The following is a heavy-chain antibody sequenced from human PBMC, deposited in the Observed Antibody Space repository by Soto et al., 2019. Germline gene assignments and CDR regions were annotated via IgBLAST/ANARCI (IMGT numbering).Heavy chain of an antibody. D-gene: IGHD2-2*01. CDR2: INTDESSR. V-gene: IGHV3-74*01. Sequence: PGGSLRLSCAASGFIFNSYWMHWVRQAPGKGLVWVSRINTDESSRSYADSVKGRYTISRDNAKNTLYLKMNSLRADDTAVYFCARDRVPQLGYYGMDVWGQGTTVTVSS. CDR3: ARDRVPQLGYYGMDV. J-gene: IGHJ6*02. CDR1: GFIFNSYW.